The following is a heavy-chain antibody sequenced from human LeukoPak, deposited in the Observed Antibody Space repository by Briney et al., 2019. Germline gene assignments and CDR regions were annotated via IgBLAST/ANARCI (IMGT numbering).Heavy chain of an antibody. CDR2: INSNSGGT. J-gene: IGHJ5*02. Sequence: ASVNVSCKASGYTFTGYYMHWVRQAPGQGLEWMGWINSNSGGTNYAQKFQGRVTMTRDTSISTAYMEMSRLRSDDTAVYYYARDPPIAAAGIRFGNWFDPWGQGTLVTVSS. CDR3: ARDPPIAAAGIRFGNWFDP. CDR1: GYTFTGYY. V-gene: IGHV1-2*02. D-gene: IGHD6-13*01.